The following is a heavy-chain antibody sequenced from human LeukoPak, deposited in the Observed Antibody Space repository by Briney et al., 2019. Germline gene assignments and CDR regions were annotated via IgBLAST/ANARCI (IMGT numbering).Heavy chain of an antibody. J-gene: IGHJ3*02. D-gene: IGHD2-21*02. Sequence: GGSLRLSCAASGFTFSSYEMNWVRQPPGKGLEWVSYISSSGSSIYYPDSVKGRFTISRDNAKNSLNLQMNSLRAEDTAVYYCARALAYCGGDCPNAFDIWGQGTMVTVSS. CDR3: ARALAYCGGDCPNAFDI. V-gene: IGHV3-48*03. CDR2: ISSSGSSI. CDR1: GFTFSSYE.